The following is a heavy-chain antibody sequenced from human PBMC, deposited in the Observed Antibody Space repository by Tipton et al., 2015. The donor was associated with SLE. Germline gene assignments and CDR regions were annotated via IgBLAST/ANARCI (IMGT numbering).Heavy chain of an antibody. V-gene: IGHV3-23*01. Sequence: SLRLSCAASGFTFSSYVMTWVRQAPGKGLEWVSTISVGGGSTYYADSVKGRFTISRDNSKNTLYLQMNSLRAEDTAVYYCARVLGWGPNAFDIWGQGTMVTVSS. CDR3: ARVLGWGPNAFDI. CDR2: ISVGGGST. CDR1: GFTFSSYV. D-gene: IGHD3-16*01. J-gene: IGHJ3*02.